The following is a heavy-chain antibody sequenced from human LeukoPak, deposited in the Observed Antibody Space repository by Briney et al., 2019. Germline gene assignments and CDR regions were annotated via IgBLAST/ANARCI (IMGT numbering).Heavy chain of an antibody. CDR3: AKEVVPAAIPSNSCDY. D-gene: IGHD2-2*02. Sequence: GGSLRLSCAASGFTFSSYAMSWVRQAPGKGLEWVSAISGSGGSTYYADSVKGRFTISRDNSKNTLCLQMNSLRAEDTAVYYCAKEVVPAAIPSNSCDYWGQGTLVTVSS. V-gene: IGHV3-23*01. J-gene: IGHJ4*02. CDR2: ISGSGGST. CDR1: GFTFSSYA.